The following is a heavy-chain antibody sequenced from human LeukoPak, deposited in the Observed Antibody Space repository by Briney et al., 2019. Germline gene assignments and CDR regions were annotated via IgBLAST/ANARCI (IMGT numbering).Heavy chain of an antibody. Sequence: TSETLSLTCAVYGGSFSGYFWSWIRQPPGKGLEWIGEIHHSGSTNYNPSLKSRVTISVDTPRNQFSLKLTSVTAADTAVYFCARVCSYGHYYYYYMDVWGKGTTVSVSS. D-gene: IGHD3-16*01. CDR2: IHHSGST. J-gene: IGHJ6*03. CDR1: GGSFSGYF. V-gene: IGHV4-34*01. CDR3: ARVCSYGHYYYYYMDV.